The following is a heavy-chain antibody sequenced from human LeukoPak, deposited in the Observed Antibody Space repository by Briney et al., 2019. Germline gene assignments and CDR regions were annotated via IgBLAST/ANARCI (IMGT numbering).Heavy chain of an antibody. Sequence: GGSLRLSCAASGFTFSSYSMNWVRQAPGKGLEWVSSISSSSSYIYYADSVKGRFTISRDNTKNSLYLQMNSLRAEDTAVYYCARAAGAPTYNWFDPWGQGTLVTVSS. V-gene: IGHV3-21*01. CDR2: ISSSSSYI. J-gene: IGHJ5*02. D-gene: IGHD1-26*01. CDR1: GFTFSSYS. CDR3: ARAAGAPTYNWFDP.